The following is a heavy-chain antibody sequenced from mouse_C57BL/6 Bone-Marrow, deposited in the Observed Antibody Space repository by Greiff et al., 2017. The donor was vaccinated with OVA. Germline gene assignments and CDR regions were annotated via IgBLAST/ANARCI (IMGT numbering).Heavy chain of an antibody. J-gene: IGHJ1*03. CDR1: GYTFTSYW. V-gene: IGHV1-52*01. CDR3: ARWEGWGYLWYFDV. D-gene: IGHD2-2*01. Sequence: QVQLQQPGAELVRPGSSVKLSCRASGYTFTSYWMHWVKQRPIQGLEWIGNIDPSDSETHYNQKFKDKATLTVDKSSSTAYMQLSSLTSEDSAVYYCARWEGWGYLWYFDVWGTGTTVTVSS. CDR2: IDPSDSET.